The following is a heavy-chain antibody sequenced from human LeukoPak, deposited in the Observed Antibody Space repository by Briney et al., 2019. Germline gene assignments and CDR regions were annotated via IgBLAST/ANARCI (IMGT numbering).Heavy chain of an antibody. V-gene: IGHV1-2*02. J-gene: IGHJ4*02. CDR2: INPDSGGT. Sequence: GASVKVSCKASAYTFTGYYMHWVRQAPGQGLEWMGWINPDSGGTNYAQKFQGRVTMTRDTSISTAYMEVSRLRSDDTAVYYCAREGSGWCGTFDYWGQGTLVTVSS. CDR1: AYTFTGYY. CDR3: AREGSGWCGTFDY. D-gene: IGHD6-19*01.